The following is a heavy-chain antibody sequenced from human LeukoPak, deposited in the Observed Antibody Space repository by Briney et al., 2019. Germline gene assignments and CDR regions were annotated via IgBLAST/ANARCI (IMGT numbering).Heavy chain of an antibody. CDR2: IYYSGST. CDR3: ARGLYYDFWSGYSDYYYMDV. D-gene: IGHD3-3*01. V-gene: IGHV4-59*01. J-gene: IGHJ6*03. Sequence: SQTLSLTCTVSGGSISSYYWSWIRQPPGKGLEWIGYIYYSGSTNYNPSLKSRVTISVDTSKNQFSLKLSSVTAADTAVYYCARGLYYDFWSGYSDYYYMDVWGKGTTVTVSS. CDR1: GGSISSYY.